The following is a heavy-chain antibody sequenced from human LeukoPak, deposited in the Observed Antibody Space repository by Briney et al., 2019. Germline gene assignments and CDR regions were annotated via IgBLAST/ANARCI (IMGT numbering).Heavy chain of an antibody. J-gene: IGHJ4*01. CDR2: FYHSGGT. CDR1: GYSISSGYY. Sequence: SETLSLTCAVSGYSISSGYYWGWIRQPPGKGLEWFGRFYHSGGTNSNPSLRSGVSISVDTSKNQYSLRLCSVCAAKTPVYYCARTYNWNNDYWGQGTPVTVSS. D-gene: IGHD1/OR15-1a*01. CDR3: ARTYNWNNDY. V-gene: IGHV4-38-2*01.